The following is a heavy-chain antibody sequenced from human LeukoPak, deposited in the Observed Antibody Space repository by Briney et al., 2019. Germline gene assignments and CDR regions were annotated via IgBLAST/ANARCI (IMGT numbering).Heavy chain of an antibody. CDR1: GFTFSSYA. V-gene: IGHV3-23*01. CDR2: ISGSGGST. Sequence: PGGSLRLSCAASGFTFSSYAMSWVRQAPGKGLEWVSAISGSGGSTYYADSVKGRFTISRDNSKNTLYLQMNSLRAEDTAVYYCAKALLKLSIAARRGYFDYWGQGTLVTVSS. J-gene: IGHJ4*02. CDR3: AKALLKLSIAARRGYFDY. D-gene: IGHD6-6*01.